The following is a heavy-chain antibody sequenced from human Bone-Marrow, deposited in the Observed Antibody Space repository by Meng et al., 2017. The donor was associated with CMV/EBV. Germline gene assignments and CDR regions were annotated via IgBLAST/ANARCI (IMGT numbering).Heavy chain of an antibody. J-gene: IGHJ4*02. CDR2: ISYDGVTE. CDR3: ARVSGAYCGADCYADF. V-gene: IGHV3-30-3*01. Sequence: SCKASGFTFSSHAIYWVRQAPGRGLEWVTTISYDGVTEYYADSVKGRFTISRENSKNTLYLQMSSLRAEDTAVYYCARVSGAYCGADCYADFWGQGTLVTVSS. D-gene: IGHD2-21*01. CDR1: GFTFSSHA.